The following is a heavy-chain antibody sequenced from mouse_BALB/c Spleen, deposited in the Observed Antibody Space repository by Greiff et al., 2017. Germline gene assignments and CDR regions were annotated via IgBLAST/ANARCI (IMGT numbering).Heavy chain of an antibody. CDR3: ARGYRYDDAMDY. Sequence: VQLQQPGAELVKPGASVKLSCKASGYTFTSYWMHWVKQRPGQGLEWIGEINPSNGRTNYNEKFKSKATLTVDKSSSTAYMQLSSLTSEDSAVYYCARGYRYDDAMDYWGQGTSVTVSS. V-gene: IGHV1S81*02. D-gene: IGHD2-14*01. CDR1: GYTFTSYW. CDR2: INPSNGRT. J-gene: IGHJ4*01.